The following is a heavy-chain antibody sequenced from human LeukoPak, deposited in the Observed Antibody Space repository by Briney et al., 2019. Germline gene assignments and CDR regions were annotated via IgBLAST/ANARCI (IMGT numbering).Heavy chain of an antibody. J-gene: IGHJ4*02. Sequence: SETLSLTCAVYGGSFSGYYWSWIRQPPGKGLEWIGEINHSGSTNYNPSLKSRVTISVDTSKNQFSLKLSSVTAADTAVYYCARGRIAARLRTFDYWGQGTLATVSS. V-gene: IGHV4-34*01. CDR2: INHSGST. CDR3: ARGRIAARLRTFDY. D-gene: IGHD6-6*01. CDR1: GGSFSGYY.